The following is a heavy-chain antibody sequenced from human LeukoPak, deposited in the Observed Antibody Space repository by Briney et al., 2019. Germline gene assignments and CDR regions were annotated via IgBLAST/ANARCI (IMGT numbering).Heavy chain of an antibody. CDR2: IGTAGDT. V-gene: IGHV3-13*01. CDR3: ARAHYDSSGYSPESRNSGGYYGMDV. Sequence: GGSLRLSCAASGFTFSSYDMHWVRQATGEGLEWVSAIGTAGDTYYPGSVKGRFTISRENAKNSLYLQMNSLRAGDTAVYYCARAHYDSSGYSPESRNSGGYYGMDVWGQGTTVTVSS. D-gene: IGHD3-22*01. CDR1: GFTFSSYD. J-gene: IGHJ6*02.